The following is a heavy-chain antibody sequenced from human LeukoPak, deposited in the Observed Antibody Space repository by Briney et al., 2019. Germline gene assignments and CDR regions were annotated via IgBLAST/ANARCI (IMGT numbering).Heavy chain of an antibody. D-gene: IGHD2-2*01. CDR3: ARGDTGVVPDY. CDR2: ISGNGDNT. CDR1: GFTFSSYA. Sequence: GGSLILSCAASGFTFSSYAMSWVRQAPGKGLEWLSTISGNGDNTYYADSVKGRFTISRDNAKNSLYLQMSSLRAEDTAVYYCARGDTGVVPDYWGQGTLVTVSS. J-gene: IGHJ4*02. V-gene: IGHV3-23*01.